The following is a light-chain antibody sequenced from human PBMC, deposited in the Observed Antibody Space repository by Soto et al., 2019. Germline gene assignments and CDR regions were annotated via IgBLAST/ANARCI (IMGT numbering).Light chain of an antibody. CDR3: GSWDSSLSAYV. CDR2: DDN. J-gene: IGLJ1*01. CDR1: SSNIGGNS. Sequence: QSELTQPPSVSAAPGQKVTISCSGSSSNIGGNSVSWYQQLPGTASKLLIYDDNKRPSGIPDRFSGSKSGTSATLGITGFQTGDEADYYCGSWDSSLSAYVFGTGTKVTVL. V-gene: IGLV1-51*01.